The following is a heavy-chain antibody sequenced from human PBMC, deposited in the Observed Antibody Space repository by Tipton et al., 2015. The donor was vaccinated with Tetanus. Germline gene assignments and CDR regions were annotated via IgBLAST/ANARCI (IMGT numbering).Heavy chain of an antibody. D-gene: IGHD6-25*01. V-gene: IGHV4-30-4*01. J-gene: IGHJ4*02. CDR1: GGSINSSDYY. CDR3: ARGAAGALTPAPFAS. Sequence: TLSLTCTVSGGSINSSDYYWSWIRQPPGKGPEWIGYIYYSGRTYHNPSLKSRLSISVDTSKNQFSVKLSSVTAADTAIYYCARGAAGALTPAPFASWGPGTLVTVSS. CDR2: IYYSGRT.